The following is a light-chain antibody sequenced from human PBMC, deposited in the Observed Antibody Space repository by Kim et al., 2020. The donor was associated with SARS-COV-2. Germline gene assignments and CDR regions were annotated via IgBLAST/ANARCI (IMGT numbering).Light chain of an antibody. CDR2: DAS. CDR3: KQYDNRPWT. J-gene: IGKJ1*01. V-gene: IGKV1-33*01. CDR1: QDISNY. Sequence: DIQMTQSPSSLSASVGDRVTITCQASQDISNYLNWYQQKPGKAPKLLIYDASNLETGVPSRFSGSGSGTDFTFTISSLQPEDIATYYCKQYDNRPWTFGQGTKVDIK.